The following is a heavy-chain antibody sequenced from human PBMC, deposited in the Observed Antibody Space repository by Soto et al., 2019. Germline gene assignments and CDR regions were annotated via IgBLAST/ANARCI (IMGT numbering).Heavy chain of an antibody. Sequence: RSLTCAVSGGSISSSNWWSWVRQPPGKGLEWIGEIYHSGSTNYNPSLKSRVTISVDKSKNQFSLKLSSVTAADTAVYYCASDIVVVPAAKTDAFDIWGQGTMVTVSS. V-gene: IGHV4-4*02. CDR2: IYHSGST. D-gene: IGHD2-2*01. J-gene: IGHJ3*02. CDR1: GGSISSSNW. CDR3: ASDIVVVPAAKTDAFDI.